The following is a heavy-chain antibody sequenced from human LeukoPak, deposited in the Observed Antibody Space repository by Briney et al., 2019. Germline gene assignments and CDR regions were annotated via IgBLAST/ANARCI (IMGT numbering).Heavy chain of an antibody. CDR1: GFTFSSYA. Sequence: QPGASLRLSCATSGFTFSSYAMSWVRQAPGKGLEWVSAISGSGGSTYYADSVKGRFTISRDNSKNTLYLQMNSLRAEDTAVYYCAKLGDLPGPAFDYWGQGTLVTVSS. CDR2: ISGSGGST. J-gene: IGHJ4*02. D-gene: IGHD4-17*01. V-gene: IGHV3-23*01. CDR3: AKLGDLPGPAFDY.